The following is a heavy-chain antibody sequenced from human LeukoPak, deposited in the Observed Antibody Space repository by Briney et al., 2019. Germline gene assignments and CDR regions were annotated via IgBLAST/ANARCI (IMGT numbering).Heavy chain of an antibody. D-gene: IGHD6-19*01. CDR3: ARYSSGWYFDF. CDR2: INPNSGGT. V-gene: IGHV1-2*02. Sequence: ASVTVSCKTSGYTFTGYYMHWVRQAPGQGLEWMGWINPNSGGTNYAQKFQGRVTMTRDTFISTAYMELTRLRSDDTAGYYCARYSSGWYFDFWGRGTLVTVSS. CDR1: GYTFTGYY. J-gene: IGHJ2*01.